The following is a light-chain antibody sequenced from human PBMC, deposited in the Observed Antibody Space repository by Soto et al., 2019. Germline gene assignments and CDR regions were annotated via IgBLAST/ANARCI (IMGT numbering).Light chain of an antibody. Sequence: EIVLTQSPAILSVSPGERATLSCRASQSISRSLAWYQQKPGQAPRLLLSDASTRATGIPARFSGSGSGTDFTLTISSLQSEDFAVYYCQQYSSSPPITFGQGTRLEIK. J-gene: IGKJ5*01. V-gene: IGKV3-15*01. CDR2: DAS. CDR1: QSISRS. CDR3: QQYSSSPPIT.